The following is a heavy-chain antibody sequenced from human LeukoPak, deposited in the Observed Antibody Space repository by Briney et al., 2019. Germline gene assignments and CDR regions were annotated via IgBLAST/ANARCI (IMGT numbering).Heavy chain of an antibody. J-gene: IGHJ5*02. V-gene: IGHV1-69*05. CDR2: IIPIFGTA. CDR1: GGTFSSYA. CDR3: ASRYCSGGSCYGSGLALDP. Sequence: SVKVSCKAPGGTFSSYAISWVRQAPGQGLEWMGGIIPIFGTANYAQKFQGRVTITTDESTSTAYMELSSLRSEDTAVYYCASRYCSGGSCYGSGLALDPWGQGTLVTVSS. D-gene: IGHD2-15*01.